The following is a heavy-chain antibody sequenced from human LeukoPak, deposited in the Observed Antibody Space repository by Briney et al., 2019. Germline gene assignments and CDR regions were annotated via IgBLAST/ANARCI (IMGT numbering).Heavy chain of an antibody. CDR3: TTRGGSFSIFDY. D-gene: IGHD1-26*01. J-gene: IGHJ4*02. V-gene: IGHV3-15*01. CDR1: GFTFSDAW. Sequence: GGSLRLSCAASGFTFSDAWMSRVRQAPGKGLEWVGRIKSKTDGGTTDYAAPVKGRFTISRDDSKNTLYLQMNSLKTEDTAVYYCTTRGGSFSIFDYWGQGTLVTVSS. CDR2: IKSKTDGGTT.